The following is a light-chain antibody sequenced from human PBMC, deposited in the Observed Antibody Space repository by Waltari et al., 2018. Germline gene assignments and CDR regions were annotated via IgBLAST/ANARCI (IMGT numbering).Light chain of an antibody. J-gene: IGKJ2*01. CDR3: QQYDILPYT. Sequence: DIQMTQSPSSLSASVGDRVTITCQASHDISNYLSWYQQKPGKAPQLLIYAASKLETCVPSRFSGSGSETDFTFTINSLQPEDIATYYCQQYDILPYTFGQGTKLEIK. CDR1: HDISNY. V-gene: IGKV1-33*01. CDR2: AAS.